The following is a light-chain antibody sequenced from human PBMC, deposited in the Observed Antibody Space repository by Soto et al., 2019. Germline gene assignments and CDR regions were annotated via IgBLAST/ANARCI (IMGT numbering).Light chain of an antibody. J-gene: IGKJ2*01. CDR2: GAS. CDR1: QSVSTRY. CDR3: QQYGSSPRYT. Sequence: EIVLTQSPGTLSLSPGERSTLACMSIQSVSTRYLAWYRQKPGQAPRLLIYGASSRATGIPDRFSGSGSGTDFTLSISRLEPEDSAVYYCQQYGSSPRYTFGQGTKVDIK. V-gene: IGKV3-20*01.